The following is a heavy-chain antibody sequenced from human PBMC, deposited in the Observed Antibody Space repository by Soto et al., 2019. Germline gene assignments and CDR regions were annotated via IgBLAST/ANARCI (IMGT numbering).Heavy chain of an antibody. J-gene: IGHJ6*02. V-gene: IGHV1-3*01. D-gene: IGHD1-20*01. Sequence: ASVKVSCKASGYTFTSYAMHWVRQAPGQRLEWMGWINAGNGNTKYSQKFQGRVTITRDTSASTAYMELSSLRSEDTAVYYCARVGQVFYYYGMDVWGQGTTVTVS. CDR1: GYTFTSYA. CDR3: ARVGQVFYYYGMDV. CDR2: INAGNGNT.